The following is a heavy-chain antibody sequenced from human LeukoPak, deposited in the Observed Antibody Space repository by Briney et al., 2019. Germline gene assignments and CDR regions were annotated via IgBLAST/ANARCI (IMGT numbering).Heavy chain of an antibody. J-gene: IGHJ3*02. CDR3: AKDMSGSPDAFDI. Sequence: GGSLRLSCAASGFTFDDYAMHWVRQAPGKGLEWVSGISWNSGSIGYADSVKGRFIISRDNAKNSLYLQMNSLRAEDTALYYCAKDMSGSPDAFDIWGQGTMVTVSS. D-gene: IGHD1-26*01. V-gene: IGHV3-9*01. CDR1: GFTFDDYA. CDR2: ISWNSGSI.